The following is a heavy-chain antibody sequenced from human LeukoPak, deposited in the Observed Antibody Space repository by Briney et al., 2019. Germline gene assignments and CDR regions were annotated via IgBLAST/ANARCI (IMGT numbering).Heavy chain of an antibody. D-gene: IGHD4-17*01. CDR2: IYYSGST. CDR3: ARVSGPYGDYYVDY. V-gene: IGHV4-30-4*01. J-gene: IGHJ4*02. Sequence: TSETLSLTCTVSGGSISSGDYYWSWIRQPPGKGLEWIGYIYYSGSTYYNPSLKSRVTISVDTSKNQFSLKLSSATAADTAVYYCARVSGPYGDYYVDYWGQGTLVTVSS. CDR1: GGSISSGDYY.